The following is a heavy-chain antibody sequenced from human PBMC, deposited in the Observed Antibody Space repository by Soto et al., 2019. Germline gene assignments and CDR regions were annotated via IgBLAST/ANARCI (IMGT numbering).Heavy chain of an antibody. CDR2: ISDYNGNT. Sequence: APLKVSRKASGYTFTSYGISWVRQAPGQGLDWVGWISDYNGNTNYAQKLQGRVTMTTDTSTSTAYRELRSLRYDDTAVYYCGGDPISVAGTRGTTYYLGMDVWGQGTTVTVSS. CDR3: GGDPISVAGTRGTTYYLGMDV. D-gene: IGHD6-19*01. J-gene: IGHJ6*02. V-gene: IGHV1-18*01. CDR1: GYTFTSYG.